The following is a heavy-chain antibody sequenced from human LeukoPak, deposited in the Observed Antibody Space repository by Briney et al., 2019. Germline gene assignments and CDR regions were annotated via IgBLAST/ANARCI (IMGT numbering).Heavy chain of an antibody. CDR3: ARHPKKNGIVGATIYD. CDR2: IYYSGST. J-gene: IGHJ4*02. D-gene: IGHD1-26*01. V-gene: IGHV4-39*01. Sequence: PSETLSLTCSVSGGSINSSSYYWGWIRQPPEKGLEWIGSIYYSGSTYYNPSLKSRVTISVDTSKNQFSLKLSSVTAADTAVYYCARHPKKNGIVGATIYDWGQGTLVTVSS. CDR1: GGSINSSSYY.